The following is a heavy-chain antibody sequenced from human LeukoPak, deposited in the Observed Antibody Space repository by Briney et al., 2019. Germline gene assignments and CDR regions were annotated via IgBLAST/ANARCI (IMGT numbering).Heavy chain of an antibody. CDR3: ARVDYGDYGFDY. J-gene: IGHJ4*02. V-gene: IGHV3-33*01. Sequence: GGSLRLSCEASGFTFSNYDMHWVRQAPGKGLEWVAVIWYDGSNKYYADSVKGRFTISRDNSKNTLYLQMNSLRAEDTAVYYCARVDYGDYGFDYWGQGTLVTVSS. CDR1: GFTFSNYD. D-gene: IGHD4-17*01. CDR2: IWYDGSNK.